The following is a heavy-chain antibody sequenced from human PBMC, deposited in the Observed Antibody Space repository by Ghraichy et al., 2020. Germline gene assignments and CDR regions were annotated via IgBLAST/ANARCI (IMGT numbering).Heavy chain of an antibody. Sequence: LSLTCTVSGGSISSYYWSWIRQPPGKGLEWIGYIYYSGSTNYNPSLKSRVTISVDTSKNQFSLKLSSVTAADTAVYYCARGGRNCSGGSCYIDWYFDLWGRGTLVTVSS. CDR1: GGSISSYY. CDR3: ARGGRNCSGGSCYIDWYFDL. D-gene: IGHD2-15*01. CDR2: IYYSGST. V-gene: IGHV4-59*01. J-gene: IGHJ2*01.